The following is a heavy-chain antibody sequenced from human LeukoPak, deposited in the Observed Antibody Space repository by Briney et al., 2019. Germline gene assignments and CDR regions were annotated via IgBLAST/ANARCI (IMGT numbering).Heavy chain of an antibody. J-gene: IGHJ4*02. D-gene: IGHD3-16*02. CDR1: GFTVSSNY. CDR3: AREVGELPSHFDY. V-gene: IGHV3-66*01. Sequence: GGSLRLSCAASGFTVSSNYMSWVRQAPGKGLVWVSVIYSGGSTYYADSVKGRFTISRDNSKNTLYLQMNSLRAEDTAVYYCAREVGELPSHFDYWGQGTLVTVSS. CDR2: IYSGGST.